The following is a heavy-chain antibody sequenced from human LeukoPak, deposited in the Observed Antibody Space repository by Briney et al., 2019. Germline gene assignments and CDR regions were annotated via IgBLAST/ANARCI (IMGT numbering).Heavy chain of an antibody. V-gene: IGHV3-23*01. J-gene: IGHJ6*03. CDR3: ARDGYSYGWHYMDV. Sequence: GGSLRLSCAASGFTFSNYAMSWVRQAPGKGLEWVSTVSGSGGSTYYADSVKGRFTISRDNSKNTLYLQMNSLRAEDTAVYYCARDGYSYGWHYMDVWGKGITVTVSS. CDR2: VSGSGGST. D-gene: IGHD5-18*01. CDR1: GFTFSNYA.